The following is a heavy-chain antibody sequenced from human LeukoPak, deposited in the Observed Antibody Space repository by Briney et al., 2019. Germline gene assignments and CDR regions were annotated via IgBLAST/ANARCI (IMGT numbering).Heavy chain of an antibody. CDR3: TRITTAMDVDY. CDR1: GFTFSSYQ. J-gene: IGHJ4*02. D-gene: IGHD5-18*01. CDR2: ISSSGSTI. Sequence: GGSLRLSCAASGFTFSSYQMNWVRQAPEKGLQWVSYISSSGSTIYYADSVKGRFTISRDNAKNSLYLQMSSLRAEDTAVYYCTRITTAMDVDYWGQGTLVTVSS. V-gene: IGHV3-48*03.